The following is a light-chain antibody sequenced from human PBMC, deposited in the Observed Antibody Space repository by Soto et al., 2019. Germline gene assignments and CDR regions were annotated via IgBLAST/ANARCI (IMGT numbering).Light chain of an antibody. J-gene: IGKJ4*01. CDR2: DAS. V-gene: IGKV3-11*01. CDR3: QHRYSWPPQVT. Sequence: ENVLTQSPATLSLSPGERATLSCRANPSVRSYLAWYQQKPGQAPRLLIYDASNRATGIPARFSGSGSGTDFTLTISSLEPEDFAVYYCQHRYSWPPQVTFGGGTKVEI. CDR1: PSVRSY.